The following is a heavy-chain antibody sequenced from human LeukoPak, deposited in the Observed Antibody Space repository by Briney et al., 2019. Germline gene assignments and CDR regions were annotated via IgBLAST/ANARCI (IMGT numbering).Heavy chain of an antibody. CDR2: IIPIFGTA. J-gene: IGHJ5*02. D-gene: IGHD6-13*01. CDR3: ARLYSIHNWFDP. CDR1: GYTFTDYY. Sequence: SVKISCKVSGYTFTDYYMHWVQQAPGQGLEWMGGIIPIFGTANYAQKFQGRVTITTDVSTSTAYMELSSLRSEDTAVYYCARLYSIHNWFDPWGQGTLVTVSS. V-gene: IGHV1-69*05.